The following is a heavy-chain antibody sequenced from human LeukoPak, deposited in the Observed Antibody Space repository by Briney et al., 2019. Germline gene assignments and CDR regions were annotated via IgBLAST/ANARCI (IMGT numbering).Heavy chain of an antibody. J-gene: IGHJ5*02. CDR1: GGSISSYY. D-gene: IGHD5-12*01. CDR3: ARGLAAAYDYNWFDP. Sequence: SETLSLTCTVFGGSISSYYWSWIRQPAGKGLEWIGRFHASGTTRYNPSLESRVTMSVDTSKNQFPLKLTSVTAADTAVYFCARGLAAAYDYNWFDPWGQGTLVTVSS. CDR2: FHASGTT. V-gene: IGHV4-4*07.